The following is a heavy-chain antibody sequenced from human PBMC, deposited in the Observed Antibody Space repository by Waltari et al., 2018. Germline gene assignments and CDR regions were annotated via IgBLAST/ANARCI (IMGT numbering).Heavy chain of an antibody. CDR1: GVSFDRFD. Sequence: EVQLVESGGGLVGAGGSLRLPCSASGVSFDRFDMHWIREAKGKGPEWVSGIGITGDTYYPDSVKGRFTISRENAKNSLFLQMNSLRAGDTAVYYCARDVGGAMDWGRGTLVTVSS. CDR3: ARDVGGAMD. D-gene: IGHD3-16*01. J-gene: IGHJ4*02. V-gene: IGHV3-13*01. CDR2: IGITGDT.